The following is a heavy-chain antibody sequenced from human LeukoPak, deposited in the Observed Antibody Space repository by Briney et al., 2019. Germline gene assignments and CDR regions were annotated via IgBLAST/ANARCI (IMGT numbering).Heavy chain of an antibody. J-gene: IGHJ6*02. CDR3: ARDVAVAGTGRNYYGMDV. V-gene: IGHV3-21*01. CDR2: ISSSSSYI. CDR1: GFTFSSYS. D-gene: IGHD6-19*01. Sequence: PGGSLRLSCAASGFTFSSYSMNWVRQAPGKGLEWVSSISSSSSYIYYADSVKGRFTISRDNAKNSLYLQMNSLRAEDTAVYYCARDVAVAGTGRNYYGMDVWGQGTTVTVSS.